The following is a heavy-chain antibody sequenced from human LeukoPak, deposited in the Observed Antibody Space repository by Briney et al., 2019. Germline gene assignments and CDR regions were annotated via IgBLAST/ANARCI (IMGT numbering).Heavy chain of an antibody. CDR2: IYYTGST. D-gene: IGHD3/OR15-3a*01. Sequence: SQTLSLTCTVSGGSISSGGYYWNWIRQHPGKGLEWIGYIYYTGSTDYNPSLKSRSTISVGTSKNQFSLKLSSVTAADTAVYYCARVWAGYNRNFFDCWGQGALVTVSS. CDR1: GGSISSGGYY. J-gene: IGHJ4*02. V-gene: IGHV4-31*03. CDR3: ARVWAGYNRNFFDC.